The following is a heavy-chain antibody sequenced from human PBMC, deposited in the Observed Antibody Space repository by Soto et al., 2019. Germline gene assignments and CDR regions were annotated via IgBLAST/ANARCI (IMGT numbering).Heavy chain of an antibody. J-gene: IGHJ4*01. D-gene: IGHD3-3*01. CDR2: IGPYNDNT. CDR1: GYTFSDYG. V-gene: IGHV1-18*01. CDR3: ALDFWSGYYIRYFDY. Sequence: QVQLVQSGGEVKKPGASVKVSCKASGYTFSDYGISWVRQAPGQGLEGMGWIGPYNDNTNYAQKFQGRVTITRDTSAAPACMELRGLRPHDTAVYYCALDFWSGYYIRYFDYWGHGTLVIVSS.